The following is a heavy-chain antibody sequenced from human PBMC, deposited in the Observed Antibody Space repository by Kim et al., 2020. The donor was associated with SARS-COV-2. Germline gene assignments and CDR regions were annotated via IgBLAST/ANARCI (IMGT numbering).Heavy chain of an antibody. J-gene: IGHJ3*02. CDR1: GGPFSGYY. CDR3: ARQMLRAFDI. D-gene: IGHD2-8*01. CDR2: ALDSGIT. V-gene: IGHV4-34*12. Sequence: SETLSLTCDVSGGPFSGYYWTWIRQTPGGGLQWIGEALDSGITKYNPSLKSRLTISVDTSKNLVSLKLSSVTAADTATYYCARQMLRAFDIWGQGTRVTVSS.